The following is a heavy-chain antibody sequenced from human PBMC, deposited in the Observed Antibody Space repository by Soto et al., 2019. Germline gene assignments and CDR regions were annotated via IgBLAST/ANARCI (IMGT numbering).Heavy chain of an antibody. Sequence: PGESLKISCKGSGYSFTTYWIGWVRQMPGKGLEWMGSVYPGDSNTRYSPSFQGQVTVSADKSINTAYLQWTSLKASDTAIYFCARGHSYYYSSPASYPFDFWGQGTLVTFSS. CDR2: VYPGDSNT. J-gene: IGHJ4*02. CDR3: ARGHSYYYSSPASYPFDF. CDR1: GYSFTTYW. D-gene: IGHD2-21*02. V-gene: IGHV5-51*01.